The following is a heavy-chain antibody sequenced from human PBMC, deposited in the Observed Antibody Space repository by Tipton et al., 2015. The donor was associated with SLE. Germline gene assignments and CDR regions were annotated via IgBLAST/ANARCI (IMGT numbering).Heavy chain of an antibody. CDR2: IYYSGST. Sequence: LRLSCTVSGGSISSSSYYRGWIRQPPGKGLEWIGSIYYSGSTYYNPSLKSRVTISVDRSKNQFSLKLSSVTAADTAVYYCAREGGSSGFSYYFDYWGQGTLVTVSS. CDR3: AREGGSSGFSYYFDY. V-gene: IGHV4-39*07. CDR1: GGSISSSSYY. J-gene: IGHJ4*02. D-gene: IGHD6-19*01.